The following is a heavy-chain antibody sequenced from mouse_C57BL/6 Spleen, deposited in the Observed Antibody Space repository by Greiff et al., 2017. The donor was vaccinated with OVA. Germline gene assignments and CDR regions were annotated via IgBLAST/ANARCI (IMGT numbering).Heavy chain of an antibody. CDR1: GFTFSSYG. CDR3: ARQKGAY. Sequence: EVMLVESGGDLVKPGGSLKLSCAASGFTFSSYGMSWVRQTPDKRLEWVATISSGGSYTYYPDSVKGRFTISRDNAKNTLYRQMSSLKAEDTAMYYCARQKGAYWGQGTLVTVSA. V-gene: IGHV5-6*01. J-gene: IGHJ3*01. CDR2: ISSGGSYT.